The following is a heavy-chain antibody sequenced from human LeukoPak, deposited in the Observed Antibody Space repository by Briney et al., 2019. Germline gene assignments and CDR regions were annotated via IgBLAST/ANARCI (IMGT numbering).Heavy chain of an antibody. V-gene: IGHV1-69*13. D-gene: IGHD2-2*01. Sequence: SVKVSCKASGGTFSSYAISWLRQAPGQGLEWMGGIIPIFGTANYAQKFQGRVTITADESTSTAYMELSSLRSEDTAVYYCRVAVPAAIDYYYYMDVWGKGTTVTVSS. CDR3: RVAVPAAIDYYYYMDV. CDR1: GGTFSSYA. J-gene: IGHJ6*03. CDR2: IIPIFGTA.